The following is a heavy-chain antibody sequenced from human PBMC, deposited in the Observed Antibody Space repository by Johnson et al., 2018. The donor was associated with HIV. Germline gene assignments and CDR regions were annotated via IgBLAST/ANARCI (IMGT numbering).Heavy chain of an antibody. CDR2: FGPAGTP. J-gene: IGHJ3*02. V-gene: IGHV3-13*05. CDR3: AREGWEPWGAFDI. CDR1: DFTFSSYD. D-gene: IGHD1-26*01. Sequence: VQLVESGGGLVQPGGSLRLSCAASDFTFSSYDSYWVRQVPGKGLKWFSVFGPAGTPYYPASLRGGFTISRENPKNSLYLQMNSLRAGDTAVYYCAREGWEPWGAFDIWGQGTMVTVSS.